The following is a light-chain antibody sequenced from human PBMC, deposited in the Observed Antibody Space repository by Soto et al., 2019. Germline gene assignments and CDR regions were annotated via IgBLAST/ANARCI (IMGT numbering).Light chain of an antibody. CDR3: QEYHSYS. Sequence: DLQMTQSPSTLSAALGDRVTITCRASQSVSSWLAWYQQKPGKAPKLLIYKGSSLESGVPPRFSGSGFGTELTLTISSLQPEDFETYYCQEYHSYSFGQGTKLELK. V-gene: IGKV1-5*03. CDR1: QSVSSW. CDR2: KGS. J-gene: IGKJ2*01.